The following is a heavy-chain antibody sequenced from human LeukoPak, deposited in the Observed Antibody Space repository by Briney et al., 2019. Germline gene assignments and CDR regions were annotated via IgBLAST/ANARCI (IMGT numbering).Heavy chain of an antibody. J-gene: IGHJ4*02. D-gene: IGHD1-7*01. CDR3: AKDLITGTTILTFDY. CDR2: ISGSGGST. Sequence: GGSLRLSCAASGFTFSSYAMSWVRQAPGKGLEWVSAISGSGGSTYYADSVKGRFTISRDNSKNTPYLQMNSLRAEDTAVYYCAKDLITGTTILTFDYWGQGTLVTVSS. CDR1: GFTFSSYA. V-gene: IGHV3-23*01.